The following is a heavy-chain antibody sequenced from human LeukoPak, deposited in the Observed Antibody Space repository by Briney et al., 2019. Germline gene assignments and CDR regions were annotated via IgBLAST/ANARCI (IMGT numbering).Heavy chain of an antibody. D-gene: IGHD5/OR15-5a*01. Sequence: SVKVPCKASGDSFSHFAISWVRQAPGQGPEWMGGITPILGTPHYAQKFQGRITITADESTSTAYVELTSLRSDDTAVYYCARSVSKLAPLAEYFQRWGQGTLVTVSS. CDR2: ITPILGTP. CDR3: ARSVSKLAPLAEYFQR. V-gene: IGHV1-69*13. J-gene: IGHJ1*01. CDR1: GDSFSHFA.